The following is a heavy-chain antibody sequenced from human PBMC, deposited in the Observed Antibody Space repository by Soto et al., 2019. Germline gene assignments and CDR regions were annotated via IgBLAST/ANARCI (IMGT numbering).Heavy chain of an antibody. D-gene: IGHD4-17*01. J-gene: IGHJ6*02. V-gene: IGHV1-18*01. CDR1: GYTFTSYG. CDR2: ISAYNGNT. CDR3: ARGGSYGDYYYYYGMDV. Sequence: ASVKVSCKASGYTFTSYGISWVRQAPGQGLEWMGWISAYNGNTNYAQKFQGRVTMTRDTSTSTVYMELSSLRSEDTAVYYCARGGSYGDYYYYYGMDVWGQGTTVTLSS.